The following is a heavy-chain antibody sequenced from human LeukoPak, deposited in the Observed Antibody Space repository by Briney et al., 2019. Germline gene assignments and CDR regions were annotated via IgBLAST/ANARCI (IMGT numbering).Heavy chain of an antibody. D-gene: IGHD3-22*01. CDR3: AREYYYDSSGYSPFDS. Sequence: GGSLRLSCAASGFTFSSYGMHWARQAPGKGLEWVAVIWYDGSNKYYADSVKGRFTISRDNSKNALYLQMNSLRAEDTAVYYCAREYYYDSSGYSPFDSWGQGNLVTVSS. V-gene: IGHV3-33*01. CDR2: IWYDGSNK. J-gene: IGHJ4*02. CDR1: GFTFSSYG.